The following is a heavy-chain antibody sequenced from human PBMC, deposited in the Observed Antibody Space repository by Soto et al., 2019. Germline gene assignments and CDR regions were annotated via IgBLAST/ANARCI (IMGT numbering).Heavy chain of an antibody. CDR3: ARRERYYGSPGWFDP. J-gene: IGHJ5*02. CDR1: GESFSGYY. D-gene: IGHD3-10*01. V-gene: IGHV4-34*01. Sequence: SETLSLTCAVYGESFSGYYWGWIRQPPGKGLEWIGTVYYNENTYYNPSLKSRVTITVDTAKNQFSLNLRSVTAADTAMYFCARRERYYGSPGWFDPWGPGTLVTVSS. CDR2: VYYNENT.